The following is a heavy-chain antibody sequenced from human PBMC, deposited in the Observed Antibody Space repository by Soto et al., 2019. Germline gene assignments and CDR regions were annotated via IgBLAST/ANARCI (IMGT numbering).Heavy chain of an antibody. J-gene: IGHJ6*02. CDR3: ARHVRGTGYYKHYYDGGDV. CDR1: GYSFTSYW. V-gene: IGHV5-51*01. CDR2: IYPGDSDT. Sequence: PGESLKISCKGSGYSFTSYWIGWVRQMPGKGLEWMGIIYPGDSDTRYSPSFQGQVTISADKSISTAYLQWSSLKASDTAMYYCARHVRGTGYYKHYYDGGDVWGQGTTVTV. D-gene: IGHD3-9*01.